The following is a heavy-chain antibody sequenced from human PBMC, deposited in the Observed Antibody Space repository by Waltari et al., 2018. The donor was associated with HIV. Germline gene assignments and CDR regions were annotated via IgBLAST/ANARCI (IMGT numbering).Heavy chain of an antibody. CDR1: GFSLSTSGMC. CDR2: IDWDDDK. V-gene: IGHV2-70*15. Sequence: QVTLMESGPALVKPTQTLTLTCTFSGFSLSTSGMCVSWIRQPPGKALEWLARIDWDDDKYYSTSLKTRLTISKDTSKNQVVLTMTNMDPVDTATYYCARTSYSSSSRYYFDYWGQGTLVTVSS. D-gene: IGHD6-6*01. CDR3: ARTSYSSSSRYYFDY. J-gene: IGHJ4*02.